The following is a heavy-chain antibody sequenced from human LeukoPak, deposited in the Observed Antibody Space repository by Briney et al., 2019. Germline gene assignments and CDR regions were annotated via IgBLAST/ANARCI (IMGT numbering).Heavy chain of an antibody. D-gene: IGHD5-12*01. Sequence: RASVKVSCKASGGTFSSYAISWVRQAPGQGLEWMGRIIPILGIANYAQKFQGRVTITADKSTSTAYMELSSLRSEDTAVNYCASLEVATISVGYFDYWGQGTLVTVSS. V-gene: IGHV1-69*04. J-gene: IGHJ4*02. CDR3: ASLEVATISVGYFDY. CDR1: GGTFSSYA. CDR2: IIPILGIA.